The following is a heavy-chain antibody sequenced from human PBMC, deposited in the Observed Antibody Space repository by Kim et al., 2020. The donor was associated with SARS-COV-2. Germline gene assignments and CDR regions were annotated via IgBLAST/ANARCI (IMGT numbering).Heavy chain of an antibody. Sequence: SETLSLTCAVYGGSFSGYYWSWIRQPPGKGLEWIGEINHSGSTNYNPSLKSRVTISVDTSKNQFSLKLSSVTAADTAVYYCARVRGSSSWYFPDAFDIWGQGTMVTVSS. V-gene: IGHV4-34*01. J-gene: IGHJ3*02. CDR1: GGSFSGYY. D-gene: IGHD6-13*01. CDR3: ARVRGSSSWYFPDAFDI. CDR2: INHSGST.